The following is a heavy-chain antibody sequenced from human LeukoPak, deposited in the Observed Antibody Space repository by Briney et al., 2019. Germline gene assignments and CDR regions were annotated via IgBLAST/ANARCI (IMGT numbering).Heavy chain of an antibody. CDR3: AKVGCSGGNCYAAFDI. D-gene: IGHD2-15*01. CDR1: GFTFSSSW. Sequence: GGSLRLSCAASGFTFSSSWMHWVRQAPGKGLVWVSRISDDGSSTSYVDSVKGRFTISRDNSKNTLYLQMNSLRAEDTAIYYCAKVGCSGGNCYAAFDIWGQGTMVTVSS. V-gene: IGHV3-74*01. CDR2: ISDDGSST. J-gene: IGHJ3*02.